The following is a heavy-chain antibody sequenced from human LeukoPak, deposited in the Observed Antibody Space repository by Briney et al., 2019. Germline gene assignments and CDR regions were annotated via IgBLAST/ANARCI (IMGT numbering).Heavy chain of an antibody. J-gene: IGHJ4*02. V-gene: IGHV4-59*12. CDR2: IYYSGST. CDR3: ARGRGAGATISDY. CDR1: GGSISSYY. Sequence: PSETLSLTCTVSGGSISSYYWSWIRQPPGKGLEWIGYIYYSGSTNYNPSLKSRVTISLDTPKNQFSLRLSSVTAADTAVYYCARGRGAGATISDYWGQGTLVTVSS. D-gene: IGHD1-26*01.